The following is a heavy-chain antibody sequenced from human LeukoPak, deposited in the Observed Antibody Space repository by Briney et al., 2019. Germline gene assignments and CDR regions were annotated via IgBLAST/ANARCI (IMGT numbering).Heavy chain of an antibody. CDR2: INPSGGST. CDR3: ARDWIAVAGFDP. V-gene: IGHV1-46*01. D-gene: IGHD6-19*01. Sequence: ASVKVSCKAFGYTFTSYYMHWVRQAPGQGLEWMGIINPSGGSTSYAQKFQSRVTMTRDTSTSTVYMELSSLRSEDTAVYYCARDWIAVAGFDPWGQGTLVTVSS. CDR1: GYTFTSYY. J-gene: IGHJ5*02.